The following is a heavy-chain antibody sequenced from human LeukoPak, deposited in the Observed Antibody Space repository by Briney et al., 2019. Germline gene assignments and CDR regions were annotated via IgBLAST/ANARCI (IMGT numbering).Heavy chain of an antibody. CDR1: GYTFTSYG. Sequence: ASVKVSCKASGYTFTSYGISWVRQAPGQGLEWMRWISAYNGNTNYAQKLQGRVTMTRDTSITTAYMELSRLRSDDTAVYYCARGDNWGSEAHWGQGTLVTVSS. CDR3: ARGDNWGSEAH. D-gene: IGHD7-27*01. J-gene: IGHJ4*02. V-gene: IGHV1-18*01. CDR2: ISAYNGNT.